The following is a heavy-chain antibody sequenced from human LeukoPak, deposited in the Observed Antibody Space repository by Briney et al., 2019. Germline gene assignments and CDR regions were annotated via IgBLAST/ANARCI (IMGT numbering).Heavy chain of an antibody. CDR2: IKQDGSEK. J-gene: IGHJ4*02. CDR3: ASAAGWELGY. Sequence: GGSLRLSCAASGSTFSRYWMSWVRQTPEKGLEWVVNIKQDGSEKNYVDSVKGRFTISRDNAENSLYLQMNSLRAEDTAVYYCASAAGWELGYWGQGTLVTVSS. CDR1: GSTFSRYW. D-gene: IGHD3-10*01. V-gene: IGHV3-7*01.